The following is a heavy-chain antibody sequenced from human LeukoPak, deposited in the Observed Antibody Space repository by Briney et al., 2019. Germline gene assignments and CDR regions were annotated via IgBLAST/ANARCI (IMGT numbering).Heavy chain of an antibody. D-gene: IGHD1-26*01. V-gene: IGHV3-7*01. J-gene: IGHJ4*02. CDR2: IKQDGSEK. CDR3: ARDQEWELLACDY. Sequence: GGSLRLSCTASGFTFSSYWMSWVRQAPGKGLEWVANIKQDGSEKYYVDSVKGRFTISRDNAKNPLSLQMNSVRAEDTGVYYCARDQEWELLACDYWGQGTLVTVSS. CDR1: GFTFSSYW.